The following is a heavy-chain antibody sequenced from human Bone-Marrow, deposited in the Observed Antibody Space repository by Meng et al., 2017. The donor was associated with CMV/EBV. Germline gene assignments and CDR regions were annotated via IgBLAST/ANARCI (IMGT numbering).Heavy chain of an antibody. CDR2: INPSGGST. CDR1: GYTFTSYY. V-gene: IGHV1-46*01. Sequence: ASVKVSCKASGYTFTSYYMHWVRQAPGQGLEWMGIINPSGGSTSYAQKFQGRVTITADKSTSTAYMELSSLRSEDTAVYYCASRGAFDIWGQGTMVTVSS. CDR3: ASRGAFDI. J-gene: IGHJ3*02.